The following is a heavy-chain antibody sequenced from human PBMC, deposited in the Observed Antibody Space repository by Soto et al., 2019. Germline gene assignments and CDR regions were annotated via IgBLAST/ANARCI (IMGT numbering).Heavy chain of an antibody. J-gene: IGHJ4*02. V-gene: IGHV3-15*01. D-gene: IGHD1-26*01. CDR1: GFTFTKAY. Sequence: EVQLVESGGGLVEPGGSIRLSCVASGFTFTKAYMTWVRQAPGKGLEWVGRIKGSHAGGTTDYATSVKGRFTISRGDSKNTLYLQMNSLKTEDTSVYYWATEGGYPGSNFCGAYWGQGTLVTVSS. CDR2: IKGSHAGGTT. CDR3: ATEGGYPGSNFCGAY.